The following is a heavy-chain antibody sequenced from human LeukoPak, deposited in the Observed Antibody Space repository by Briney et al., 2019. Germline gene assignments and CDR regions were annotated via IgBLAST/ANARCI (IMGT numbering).Heavy chain of an antibody. J-gene: IGHJ4*02. CDR1: GFTFSSYA. D-gene: IGHD5-12*01. CDR3: ARDIVATNGY. Sequence: GGSLRLSCAASGFTFSSYAMHWVRQAPGKGLEYVSAISSNGGSTYYANSVKGRFTISRDNSKNTLYLQMGSLRAEDTAVYYCARDIVATNGYWGQGTLVTVSS. V-gene: IGHV3-64*01. CDR2: ISSNGGST.